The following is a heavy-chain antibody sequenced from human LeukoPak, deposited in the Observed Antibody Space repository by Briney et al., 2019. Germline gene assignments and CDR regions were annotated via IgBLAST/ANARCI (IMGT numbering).Heavy chain of an antibody. J-gene: IGHJ4*02. CDR1: GYTFTGYY. Sequence: ASVKVSCKASGYTFTGYYMHWVRQAPGQGLEWMGWINPNSGGTNYAQKFQGRVTMTRDTSISTAYVELSRLRSDDTAVYYCAGRIPNYYDSSGYLLPLDYWGQGTLVTVSS. CDR2: INPNSGGT. CDR3: AGRIPNYYDSSGYLLPLDY. D-gene: IGHD3-22*01. V-gene: IGHV1-2*02.